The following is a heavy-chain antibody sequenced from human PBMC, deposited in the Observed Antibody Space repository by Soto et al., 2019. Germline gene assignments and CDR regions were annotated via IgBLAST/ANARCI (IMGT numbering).Heavy chain of an antibody. CDR1: GGSISSGDYY. Sequence: PSETLSLTCTVSGGSISSGDYYWSWIRQPPGKGLEWIGYIYYSGSTYYNPSLKSRVTISVDTSKNQFSLKLSSVTAADTAVYYCAGYDYGDRWLDYWGQGTLVTVSS. CDR2: IYYSGST. V-gene: IGHV4-30-4*01. J-gene: IGHJ4*02. CDR3: AGYDYGDRWLDY. D-gene: IGHD4-17*01.